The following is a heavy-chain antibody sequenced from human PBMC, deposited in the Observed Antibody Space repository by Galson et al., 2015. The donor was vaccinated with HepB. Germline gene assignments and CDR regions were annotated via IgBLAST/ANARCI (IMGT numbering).Heavy chain of an antibody. CDR2: INPKSGGT. CDR1: GYTFTGFY. CDR3: ARGTGHYYYGMDV. V-gene: IGHV1-2*02. J-gene: IGHJ6*02. Sequence: SVKVSCKASGYTFTGFYMHWVRQAPGQGLQWMAWINPKSGGTKYAHKFQGSVTITRDTSINTTCMELSRLSSDDTAVYYCARGTGHYYYGMDVWGQGTTVTVSS.